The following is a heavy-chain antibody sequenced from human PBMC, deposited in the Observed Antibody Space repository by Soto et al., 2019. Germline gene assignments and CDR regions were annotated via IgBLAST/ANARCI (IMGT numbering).Heavy chain of an antibody. J-gene: IGHJ4*02. Sequence: QVQLVQSGAEVKKPGASVKVSCKASGYTFSTYGISWVRQAPGQGLEWMGWISAYNGQTNYAQKLQDRVTMTTDTSTKTAYTELMSLRSDDTAVYYCARVTIFGVVILDYWGQGTLVTVSS. CDR1: GYTFSTYG. D-gene: IGHD3-3*01. V-gene: IGHV1-18*01. CDR3: ARVTIFGVVILDY. CDR2: ISAYNGQT.